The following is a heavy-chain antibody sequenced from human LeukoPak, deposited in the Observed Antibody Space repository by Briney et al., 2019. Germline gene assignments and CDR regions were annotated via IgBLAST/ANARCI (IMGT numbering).Heavy chain of an antibody. CDR2: IYYSGST. CDR1: GGSISSYY. CDR3: ARQAGIAAAGSPNWFDP. Sequence: PSETLSLTCTVSGGSISSYYWSWIRQPPGKGLEWIGYIYYSGSTNYNPSLKSRVTISVDTSKNQFSLKLSSVTAADTAVYYCARQAGIAAAGSPNWFDPWGQGTLVTVSS. V-gene: IGHV4-59*08. J-gene: IGHJ5*02. D-gene: IGHD6-13*01.